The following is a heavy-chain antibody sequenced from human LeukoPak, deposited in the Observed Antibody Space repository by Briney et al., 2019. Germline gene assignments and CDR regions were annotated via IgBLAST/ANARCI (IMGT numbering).Heavy chain of an antibody. Sequence: PGGSLRLSCAASGFTFSSYWMSWVRQAPGKGLEWVANIKQDGSEKYYVDSVKGRFTISRDNAKNSLYLQMNSLRAEGTALYYCARAVSYYYDSSGYYSNAFDIWGQGTMVTVSS. CDR2: IKQDGSEK. D-gene: IGHD3-22*01. V-gene: IGHV3-7*04. CDR1: GFTFSSYW. J-gene: IGHJ3*02. CDR3: ARAVSYYYDSSGYYSNAFDI.